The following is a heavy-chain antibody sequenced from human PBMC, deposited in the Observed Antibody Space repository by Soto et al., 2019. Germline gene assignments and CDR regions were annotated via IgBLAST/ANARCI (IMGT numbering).Heavy chain of an antibody. V-gene: IGHV3-7*04. CDR3: AREGSSWYYYYYGMDV. Sequence: EVHLVESGGGLVQPGGSLRLSCAASGFTLSSYWMSWVRQAPGKGLEWVANIKQDGSEKYYVDSVKGRFTISRDNAKNSLYLQMNSLRAEDTAVYYCAREGSSWYYYYYGMDVWGQGTTVTVSS. J-gene: IGHJ6*02. CDR1: GFTLSSYW. CDR2: IKQDGSEK. D-gene: IGHD6-13*01.